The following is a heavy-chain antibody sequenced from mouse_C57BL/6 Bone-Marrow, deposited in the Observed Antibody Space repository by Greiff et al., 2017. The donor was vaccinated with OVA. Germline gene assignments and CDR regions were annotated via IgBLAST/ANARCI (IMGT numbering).Heavy chain of an antibody. D-gene: IGHD1-1*01. CDR3: ARHGDYGSFFDY. CDR1: GFTFSSYG. J-gene: IGHJ2*01. V-gene: IGHV5-6*01. Sequence: EVKLVESGGDLVKPGGSLKLSCAASGFTFSSYGMSWVRQTPDKRLEWVATISSGGSYTYYPDSVKGRFTISRDKAKNTLYLQMSSLKSEDTAMDYCARHGDYGSFFDYWGQGTTLTVSS. CDR2: ISSGGSYT.